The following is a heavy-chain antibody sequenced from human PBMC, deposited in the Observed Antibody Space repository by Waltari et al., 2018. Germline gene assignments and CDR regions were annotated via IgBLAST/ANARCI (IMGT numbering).Heavy chain of an antibody. Sequence: QVQLVQSGAEVKKPGASVKVSCKASGYTFTSYYMHWVRQAPGQGLEWLGIINPSGGSTSYAQKSQGRVTMTRDTSTSTVYMELSSLRSEDTAVYYCARDDYYASSGLPGGFDYLGQGTLVTVSS. CDR2: INPSGGST. J-gene: IGHJ4*02. CDR1: GYTFTSYY. D-gene: IGHD3-22*01. CDR3: ARDDYYASSGLPGGFDY. V-gene: IGHV1-46*01.